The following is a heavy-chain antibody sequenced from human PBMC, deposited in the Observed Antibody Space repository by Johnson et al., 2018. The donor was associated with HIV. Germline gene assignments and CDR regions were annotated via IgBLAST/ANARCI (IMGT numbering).Heavy chain of an antibody. D-gene: IGHD6-19*01. CDR3: ARKQWLAKISSDAFDF. CDR2: IYSDWTST. J-gene: IGHJ3*01. V-gene: IGHV3-74*02. CDR1: GFTFSNYW. Sequence: VQLVESGGGLVQPGGSLRLSCAASGFTFSNYWMHWVRQVPGKGLEWVSRIYSDWTSTTYADSVKGRFTISRDNAKNTLYLQMNSLRAEDTAVYYCARKQWLAKISSDAFDFWGQGTMVTVSS.